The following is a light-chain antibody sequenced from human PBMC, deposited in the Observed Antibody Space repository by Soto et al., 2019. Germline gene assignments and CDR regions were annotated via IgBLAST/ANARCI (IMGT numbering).Light chain of an antibody. J-gene: IGKJ4*01. CDR3: LQHNDYPRT. CDR2: QAS. CDR1: QSISRQ. V-gene: IGKV1-5*03. Sequence: DIQMTQSPSTLSASVGDRVSITCRASQSISRQLAWYQQKPGKAPNLLIYQASNLETGVPSRFTGSGSGTEFTLTISSLQPEDFATYYCLQHNDYPRTFGGGTQVAIK.